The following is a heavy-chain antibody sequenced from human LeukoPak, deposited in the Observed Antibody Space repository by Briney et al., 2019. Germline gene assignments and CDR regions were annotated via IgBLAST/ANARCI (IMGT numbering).Heavy chain of an antibody. D-gene: IGHD3-10*01. CDR2: INHSGST. Sequence: PSETLSLTCAVYGGSFSGYYWSWIRQPPGKGLEWIREINHSGSTNYNPSLKSRVTISVDTSKNQFSLKLSSVTAADTAVYYCARGPYYYGSGSYPWGQGTLVTVFS. CDR1: GGSFSGYY. J-gene: IGHJ4*02. CDR3: ARGPYYYGSGSYP. V-gene: IGHV4-34*01.